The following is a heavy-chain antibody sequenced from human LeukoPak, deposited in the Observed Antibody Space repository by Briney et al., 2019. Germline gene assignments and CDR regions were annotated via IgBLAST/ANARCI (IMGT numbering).Heavy chain of an antibody. CDR2: ISVSGDYI. D-gene: IGHD6-19*01. CDR1: GFTFNNFA. J-gene: IGHJ4*02. Sequence: GGSLRLSCAASGFTFNNFAMSWVRQARGKGLEWVSSISVSGDYIYYADSVTGRFTISRGNSKNTLYLQMNSLRAEDTAVYLCAKGVYTSSGYSRFEYWGQGTLVTVSS. V-gene: IGHV3-23*01. CDR3: AKGVYTSSGYSRFEY.